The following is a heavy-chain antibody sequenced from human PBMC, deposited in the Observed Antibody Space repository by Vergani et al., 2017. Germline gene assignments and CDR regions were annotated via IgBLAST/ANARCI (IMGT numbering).Heavy chain of an antibody. Sequence: QVQLVQSGAELKKPGASVSVSCKGSRHTFQTYGISWVRQAPGKGLEWMAWIRPYTGHTIYAQKFQDRVTMTRDTSISTAYMELSRLRSDDTAVYYCASDDYDSSGYRLDYWGQGTLVTVSS. CDR3: ASDDYDSSGYRLDY. V-gene: IGHV1-18*01. D-gene: IGHD3-22*01. J-gene: IGHJ4*02. CDR2: IRPYTGHT. CDR1: RHTFQTYG.